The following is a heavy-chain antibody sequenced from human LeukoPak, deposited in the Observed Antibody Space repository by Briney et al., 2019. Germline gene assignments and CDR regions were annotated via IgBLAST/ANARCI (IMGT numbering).Heavy chain of an antibody. CDR2: ISAYNGNT. Sequence: ASVKVSCKASGGTFSSYGISWVRQAPGQGLEWMGWISAYNGNTNYAQKLQGRVTMTTDTSTSTAYMELRSLRSDDTAVYYCASGGGYCSSTSCYPFDYWGQGTLVTVSS. D-gene: IGHD2-2*01. CDR3: ASGGGYCSSTSCYPFDY. V-gene: IGHV1-18*01. J-gene: IGHJ4*02. CDR1: GGTFSSYG.